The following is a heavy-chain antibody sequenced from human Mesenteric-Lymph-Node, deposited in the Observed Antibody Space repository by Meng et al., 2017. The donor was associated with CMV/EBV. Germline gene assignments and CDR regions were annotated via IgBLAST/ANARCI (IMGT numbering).Heavy chain of an antibody. Sequence: ASVKVSCKASGYRFTDYSMHWVRQAPGQGLEWMGWITPNSGGTNYAQKFQGRVTMTRDTSISTAYMELSRLRSDDTAVYYCARASNPYYYGMDVWGQGTTVTVSS. CDR1: GYRFTDYS. J-gene: IGHJ6*02. CDR2: ITPNSGGT. V-gene: IGHV1-2*02. CDR3: ARASNPYYYGMDV. D-gene: IGHD1-14*01.